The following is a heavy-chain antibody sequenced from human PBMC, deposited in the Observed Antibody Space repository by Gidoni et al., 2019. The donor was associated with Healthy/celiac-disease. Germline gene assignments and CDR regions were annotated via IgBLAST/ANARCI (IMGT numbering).Heavy chain of an antibody. Sequence: EVQLVESGGGLVEPGGSLRLSGAASGLAFSSYWMHWVRQAPGKGLVWVSRINSDGSSTSYADSVKGRFTISRDNAKNTLYLQMNSLRAEDTAVYYCARVKGTVRGALDYWGQGTLVTVSS. CDR2: INSDGSST. CDR3: ARVKGTVRGALDY. D-gene: IGHD3-10*01. J-gene: IGHJ4*02. V-gene: IGHV3-74*01. CDR1: GLAFSSYW.